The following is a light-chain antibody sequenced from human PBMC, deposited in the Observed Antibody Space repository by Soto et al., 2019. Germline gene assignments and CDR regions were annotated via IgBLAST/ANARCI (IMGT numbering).Light chain of an antibody. CDR3: SSFTTSSTFV. Sequence: QSVLAQPASVSGSRGQSITISCTGTSSDVGRYNYVSWFQQHPGKVPKLIIYGANNWPSGVSDRFSGSKSGNTASLTISGLQPEDEADYYCSSFTTSSTFVFGTGTKVTVL. CDR1: SSDVGRYNY. J-gene: IGLJ1*01. V-gene: IGLV2-14*03. CDR2: GAN.